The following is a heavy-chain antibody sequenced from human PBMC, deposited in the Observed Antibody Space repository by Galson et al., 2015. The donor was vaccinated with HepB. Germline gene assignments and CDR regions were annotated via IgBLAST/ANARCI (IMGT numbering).Heavy chain of an antibody. J-gene: IGHJ3*02. CDR1: GFTFSDFY. V-gene: IGHV3-11*01. D-gene: IGHD2-2*01. CDR3: ARDGAGVVPPNPSDAFDI. CDR2: ISDSGRTK. Sequence: SLRLSCAASGFTFSDFYMSWMRQAPGKGLERISYISDSGRTKYYADSVKGRFTISRDNAKNSLHLQMNSLRAEDTAVYYCARDGAGVVPPNPSDAFDIWGQGTMVTVSP.